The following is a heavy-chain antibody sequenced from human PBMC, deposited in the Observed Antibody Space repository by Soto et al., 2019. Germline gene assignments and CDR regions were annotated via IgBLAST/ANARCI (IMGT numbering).Heavy chain of an antibody. CDR2: IYYSGST. D-gene: IGHD6-13*01. V-gene: IGHV4-59*01. CDR3: ARGRIAAAGTRFDP. Sequence: SETLSLTCTVSGGSISSYYWSWIRQPPGKGLEWIGYIYYSGSTNYNPSLKSRVTISVDTSKNQFSLKLSSVTAADTAVYYCARGRIAAAGTRFDPWRQGTLVTVSS. J-gene: IGHJ5*02. CDR1: GGSISSYY.